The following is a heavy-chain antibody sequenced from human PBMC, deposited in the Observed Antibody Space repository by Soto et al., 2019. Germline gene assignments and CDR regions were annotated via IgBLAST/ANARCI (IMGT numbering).Heavy chain of an antibody. D-gene: IGHD6-19*01. CDR2: IYYSGST. Sequence: SETLSLTCTVSGGSISTYYWSWIRQPPGKGLEWIGYIYYSGSTSYNPSLKSRVTISVDTSKNQFSLKLRSVAAADTAVYYCASDRSNGWDQGYGMDVWGQGTTVTVSS. V-gene: IGHV4-59*01. J-gene: IGHJ6*02. CDR3: ASDRSNGWDQGYGMDV. CDR1: GGSISTYY.